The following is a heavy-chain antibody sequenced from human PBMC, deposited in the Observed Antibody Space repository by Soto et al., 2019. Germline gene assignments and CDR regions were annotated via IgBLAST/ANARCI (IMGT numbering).Heavy chain of an antibody. J-gene: IGHJ4*02. V-gene: IGHV4-30-2*01. D-gene: IGHD3-16*01. Sequence: QLQLRESGSRLVQPSQTLTLTCSVSGDSITSGSYSWSWIRQAPGKGLEWIGNIHVTGYTSFSPSLKRRLTMSVDTSQNQFSLYLNSVPAADTAVYYCARGGALRPYGHVPLAFWGQGTLVTVSS. CDR2: IHVTGYT. CDR1: GDSITSGSYS. CDR3: ARGGALRPYGHVPLAF.